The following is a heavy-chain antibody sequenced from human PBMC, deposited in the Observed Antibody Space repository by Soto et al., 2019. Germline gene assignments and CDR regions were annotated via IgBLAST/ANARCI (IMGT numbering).Heavy chain of an antibody. CDR1: GYAYTSYG. V-gene: IGHV1-18*01. D-gene: IGHD2-21*02. CDR3: ARDRGGGGNSGDAFDI. CDR2: ISAYNGNT. Sequence: SVKVSCKASGYAYTSYGISWLRQATGQGLEWMGWISAYNGNTNYAQKLQGRVTMTTDTSTSTAYMELSSLRSEDTAVYYCARDRGGGGNSGDAFDIWGQGTMVTVSS. J-gene: IGHJ3*02.